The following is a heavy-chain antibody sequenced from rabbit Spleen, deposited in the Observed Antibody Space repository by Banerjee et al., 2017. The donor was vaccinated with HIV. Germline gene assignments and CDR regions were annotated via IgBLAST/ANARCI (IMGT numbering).Heavy chain of an antibody. D-gene: IGHD8-1*01. Sequence: QTLEESGGGLVQPGGSLTLSCKASGFSFTSIDYLCWVRQPPGKGPEWIACVAAGVSFTSYYATWAKGRFTISKTSSTTVTLQMTSLTAADTATYFCARDSGTSFSSYGMDLWGPGTLVTVS. CDR1: GFSFTSIDY. CDR3: ARDSGTSFSSYGMDL. CDR2: VAAGVSFTS. V-gene: IGHV1S40*01. J-gene: IGHJ6*01.